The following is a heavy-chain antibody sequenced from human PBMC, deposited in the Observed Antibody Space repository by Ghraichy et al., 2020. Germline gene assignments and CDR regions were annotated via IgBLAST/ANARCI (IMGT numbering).Heavy chain of an antibody. J-gene: IGHJ5*02. V-gene: IGHV1-2*06. Sequence: ASVKVSCKASGYTFTGYYMHWVRQAPGQGLEWMGRINPNSGGTNYAQKFQGRVTMTRDTSISTAYMELSRLRSDDTAVYYCARARRTGTFGLSWFDPWGQGTLVTVSS. CDR1: GYTFTGYY. CDR3: ARARRTGTFGLSWFDP. D-gene: IGHD1-7*01. CDR2: INPNSGGT.